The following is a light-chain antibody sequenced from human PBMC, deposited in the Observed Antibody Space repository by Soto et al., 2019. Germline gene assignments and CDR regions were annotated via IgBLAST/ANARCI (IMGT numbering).Light chain of an antibody. CDR3: QQRSNWPPVFT. CDR2: DAS. CDR1: LSVSSY. V-gene: IGKV3-11*01. J-gene: IGKJ3*01. Sequence: DIVLTQSPATLSLSPGERATLSCRASLSVSSYLAWYQQKPGQAPRLLICDASNRATGIASRFSGSGSGTDFTLTISSLEPVDFAVYYCQQRSNWPPVFTFGPGTKVDIK.